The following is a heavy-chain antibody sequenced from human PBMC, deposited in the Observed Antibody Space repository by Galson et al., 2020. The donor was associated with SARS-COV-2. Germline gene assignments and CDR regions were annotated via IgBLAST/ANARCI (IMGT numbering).Heavy chain of an antibody. V-gene: IGHV4-34*01. Sequence: SETLSLTCAVYGGSFSDYYWTWIRQPPGKGLEWIGEVHHSGSTNYNSSLKSRVTISVDTSKNQFPLKLNSVTAADTAVYYCARGNRDINMILVVSAAVNDYVDGGGQGGLVAVAS. D-gene: IGHD3-22*01. CDR3: ARGNRDINMILVVSAAVNDYVDG. CDR1: GGSFSDYY. J-gene: IGHJ4*02. CDR2: VHHSGST.